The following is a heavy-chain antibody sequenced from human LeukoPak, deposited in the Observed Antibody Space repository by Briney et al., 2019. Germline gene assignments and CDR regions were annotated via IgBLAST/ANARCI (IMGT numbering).Heavy chain of an antibody. V-gene: IGHV3-66*02. CDR1: GFSTYSNY. J-gene: IGHJ4*02. D-gene: IGHD1-26*01. Sequence: GSLRLSCVASGFSTYSNYMSWVRQPPGEGLGWGSVDYSGGSTNRAESVRGRFIVSRDLSRNTIYLQMNDLRPEDTAVYYCARDLGWDNITSFHFWGQGVLVTVSS. CDR3: ARDLGWDNITSFHF. CDR2: DYSGGST.